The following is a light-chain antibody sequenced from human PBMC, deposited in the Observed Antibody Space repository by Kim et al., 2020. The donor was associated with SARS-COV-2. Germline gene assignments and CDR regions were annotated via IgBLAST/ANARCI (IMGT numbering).Light chain of an antibody. J-gene: IGKJ1*01. CDR3: LQYNSYPWT. Sequence: ASVGYTVTISFRASQGIRKDLNWYQQKPGKAPKTLIFAASSFQSGVPSRFSGSGSGTEFTLTISSLQPEDFATYYCLQYNSYPWTFGQGTKVDIK. CDR1: QGIRKD. CDR2: AAS. V-gene: IGKV1-17*01.